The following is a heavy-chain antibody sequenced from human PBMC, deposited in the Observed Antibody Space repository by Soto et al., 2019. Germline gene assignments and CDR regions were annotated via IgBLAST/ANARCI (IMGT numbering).Heavy chain of an antibody. D-gene: IGHD3-16*01. CDR2: MYYTGTT. Sequence: SETLSLTCTVSGDSVTSHYWSWIRQSAGGGLEWIAWMYYTGTTHSSPSLKSRVTVSVDTSRNQFSLKLNSVTAADTAIYYCASIRWGGSSFNVWGPGTMVTVS. CDR1: GDSVTSHY. J-gene: IGHJ3*01. CDR3: ASIRWGGSSFNV. V-gene: IGHV4-59*02.